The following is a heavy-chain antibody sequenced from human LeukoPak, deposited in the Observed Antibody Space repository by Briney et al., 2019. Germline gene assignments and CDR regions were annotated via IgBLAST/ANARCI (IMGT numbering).Heavy chain of an antibody. CDR2: ISSSSSYT. J-gene: IGHJ3*02. D-gene: IGHD3-9*01. Sequence: PGRSLRLSCAASGFTFSNYAMHWIRQAPGKGLEWVSYISSSSSYTNYADSVKGRFTISRDNAKNSLYLQMNSLRAEDTAVYYCARVVYDILTADAFDIWGQGTMVTVSS. CDR1: GFTFSNYA. V-gene: IGHV3-11*05. CDR3: ARVVYDILTADAFDI.